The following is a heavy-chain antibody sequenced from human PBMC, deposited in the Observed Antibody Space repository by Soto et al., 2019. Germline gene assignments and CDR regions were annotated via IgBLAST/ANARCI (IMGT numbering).Heavy chain of an antibody. Sequence: ASVKVSCKASGYIFTTYAIHWVRQAPGQRLEWMGWINGGNGNTKYSQKFQGRVTITRDTSATTAYMQLSSLRSEDTAVYYCARRGSAVFYQDWFGPWGQGTLVTVSS. CDR2: INGGNGNT. CDR3: ARRGSAVFYQDWFGP. CDR1: GYIFTTYA. D-gene: IGHD3-16*01. V-gene: IGHV1-3*01. J-gene: IGHJ5*02.